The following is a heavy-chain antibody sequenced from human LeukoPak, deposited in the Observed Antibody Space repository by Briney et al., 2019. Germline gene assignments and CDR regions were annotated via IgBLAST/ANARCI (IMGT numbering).Heavy chain of an antibody. Sequence: GGSLRLSCAASGFILSTYGMHWVRQAPGKGLEWVAFIRNDGSDKYYAVSVKGRFTISRDNSKNTLYLQMNSLRAEDTALYYCASDGDRSFFDYWGQGTLVTVSS. CDR2: IRNDGSDK. J-gene: IGHJ4*02. CDR3: ASDGDRSFFDY. V-gene: IGHV3-30*02. D-gene: IGHD4-17*01. CDR1: GFILSTYG.